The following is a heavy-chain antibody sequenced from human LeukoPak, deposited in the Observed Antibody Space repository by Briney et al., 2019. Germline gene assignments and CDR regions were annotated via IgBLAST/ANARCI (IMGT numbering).Heavy chain of an antibody. CDR3: ARGGGSSWYGDDAFDI. CDR1: GFTVSSNY. Sequence: PGGSLRLSCAASGFTVSSNYMSWVRQAPGKGLEWVSVIYSGGSTYYADSVKGRFTISRDNSKNTLYLQMNSLRAEDTAVYYCARGGGSSWYGDDAFDIWGQGTMVTVSS. D-gene: IGHD6-13*01. CDR2: IYSGGST. J-gene: IGHJ3*02. V-gene: IGHV3-53*01.